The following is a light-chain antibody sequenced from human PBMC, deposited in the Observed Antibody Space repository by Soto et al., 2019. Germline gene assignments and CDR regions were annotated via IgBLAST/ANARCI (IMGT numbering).Light chain of an antibody. CDR3: QQLKSYPST. CDR1: QSISSSY. V-gene: IGKV3D-7*01. CDR2: AAS. Sequence: RASLSCRTSQSISSSYFAWYQQKPGQSPRLLVYAASIRAPGTPDRFSGSGSGTDFTLTINSLQPEDFATYYCQQLKSYPSTFGGGTKVEIK. J-gene: IGKJ4*01.